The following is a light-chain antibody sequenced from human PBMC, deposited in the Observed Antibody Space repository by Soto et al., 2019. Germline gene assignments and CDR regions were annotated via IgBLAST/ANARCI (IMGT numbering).Light chain of an antibody. CDR2: NVS. CDR1: SSDVGGYNS. V-gene: IGLV2-14*03. CDR3: SSYTSSSTYV. J-gene: IGLJ1*01. Sequence: QSALTQPASVSGSPGQSITISCTGTSSDVGGYNSVSWYQQHPGKAPKLMIYNVSNRPSGISDRFSGSRSGNTASLTISGLQAEDEVDYYCSSYTSSSTYVFGTGTKLTVL.